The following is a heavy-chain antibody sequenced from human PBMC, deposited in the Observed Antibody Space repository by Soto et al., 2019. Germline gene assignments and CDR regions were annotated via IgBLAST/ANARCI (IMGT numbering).Heavy chain of an antibody. Sequence: GASVKVSFKASGGTFSSYAISWLRQAPGQGLEWMGGIIPIFGTANYAQKFQGRVTITADESTSTAYMELSSLRSEDTAVYYCARERGIAAAGDFDYWGQGTLVTVSS. J-gene: IGHJ4*02. D-gene: IGHD6-13*01. CDR3: ARERGIAAAGDFDY. V-gene: IGHV1-69*13. CDR2: IIPIFGTA. CDR1: GGTFSSYA.